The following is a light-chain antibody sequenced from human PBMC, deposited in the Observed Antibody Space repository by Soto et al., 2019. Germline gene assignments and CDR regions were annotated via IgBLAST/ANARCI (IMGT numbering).Light chain of an antibody. V-gene: IGKV3-15*01. CDR3: QQSYSTPWT. Sequence: EIVMAQSPATLSLSLGARATLSCRASESVSNNLAWYQQKAGQAPRLLIYGASTRATGIPARFSGSGSGTEFTLTISSLQSEDFATYYCQQSYSTPWTFGQGTKVDIK. CDR1: ESVSNN. CDR2: GAS. J-gene: IGKJ1*01.